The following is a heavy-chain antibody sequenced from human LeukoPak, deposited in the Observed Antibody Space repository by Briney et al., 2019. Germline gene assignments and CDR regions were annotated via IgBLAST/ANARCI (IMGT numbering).Heavy chain of an antibody. Sequence: GRSLRLSCAASGFTFSSYWMSWVRQPPGKGLEWVANIKQDGSEKYYVDSVKGRFTISRDNAKSSLYLQMNSLRAEDTAVYYCASEYGDYVYYVDYWGQGTLVTVSS. D-gene: IGHD4-17*01. CDR3: ASEYGDYVYYVDY. J-gene: IGHJ4*02. CDR1: GFTFSSYW. V-gene: IGHV3-7*01. CDR2: IKQDGSEK.